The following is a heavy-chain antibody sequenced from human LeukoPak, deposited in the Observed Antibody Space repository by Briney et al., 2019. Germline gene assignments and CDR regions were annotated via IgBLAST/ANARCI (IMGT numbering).Heavy chain of an antibody. J-gene: IGHJ4*02. CDR3: ARSRSGSYSHFDY. CDR1: GGSISSYY. V-gene: IGHV4-59*08. D-gene: IGHD1-26*01. CDR2: IYYSGST. Sequence: SETLFLTCTVSGGSISSYYWSWIRQPPGKGLEWIGSIYYSGSTNYNPSLKSRVTISVDTSKNQFSLKLSSVTAADTGVYYCARSRSGSYSHFDYWGQGTLVTVSS.